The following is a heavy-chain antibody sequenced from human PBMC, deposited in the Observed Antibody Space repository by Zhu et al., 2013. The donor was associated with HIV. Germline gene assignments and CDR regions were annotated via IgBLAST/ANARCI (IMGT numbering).Heavy chain of an antibody. V-gene: IGHV1-2*02. CDR1: GYTFTNYY. CDR2: INPKNGGT. J-gene: IGHJ4*02. Sequence: QVQLVQSGAEVKKPGASVKVSCKASGYTFTNYYIHWVRQAPGQGLEWMGWINPKNGGTNFVKKFQGRVTMTRDPSITTAYMELSRLRSDDTAVYYCAREIRWGREDYWGQGTLVTVSS. D-gene: IGHD7-27*01. CDR3: AREIRWGREDY.